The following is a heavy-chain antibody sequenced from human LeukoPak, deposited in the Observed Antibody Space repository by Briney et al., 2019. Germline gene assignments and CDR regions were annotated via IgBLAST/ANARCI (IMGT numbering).Heavy chain of an antibody. J-gene: IGHJ4*02. Sequence: GGSLRLSCAASGFTFSSYSMNWVRQAPGKGLEWDSYISSSSSTIYYADSVKGRFTISRDNAKTSLYLQMNSLRDEDTAVYYCASHSSSGWYYFDYWGQGTLVTVSS. D-gene: IGHD6-19*01. V-gene: IGHV3-48*02. CDR3: ASHSSSGWYYFDY. CDR1: GFTFSSYS. CDR2: ISSSSSTI.